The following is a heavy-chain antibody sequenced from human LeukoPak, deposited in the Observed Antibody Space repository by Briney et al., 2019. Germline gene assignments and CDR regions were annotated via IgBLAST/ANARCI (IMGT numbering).Heavy chain of an antibody. V-gene: IGHV3-7*04. D-gene: IGHD4-11*01. J-gene: IGHJ4*02. Sequence: AGGSLRLSCVASGFTFSSYWMSWVRQAPGKGLECVANIQEDGSEKYYVDSVKGRFTISRDNAKNSLYLQLNSLRAEDTAVYYCARSSKITVTAGVFEYWGQGTLVTVSS. CDR1: GFTFSSYW. CDR2: IQEDGSEK. CDR3: ARSSKITVTAGVFEY.